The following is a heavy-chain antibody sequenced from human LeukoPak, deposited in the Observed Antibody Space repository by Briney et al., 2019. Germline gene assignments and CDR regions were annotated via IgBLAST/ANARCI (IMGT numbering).Heavy chain of an antibody. V-gene: IGHV3-30-3*01. J-gene: IGHJ4*02. Sequence: GGSLRLSCAASGFTFSSYAMHWVRQAPGKGLEWVAVISYDGNDIYYADSVKGRFTISRDNSKNTLYLHTNSLRAEDTAVYYCARDKELYADYYFDYWGQGTLVTVSS. CDR2: ISYDGNDI. CDR1: GFTFSSYA. CDR3: ARDKELYADYYFDY. D-gene: IGHD4-17*01.